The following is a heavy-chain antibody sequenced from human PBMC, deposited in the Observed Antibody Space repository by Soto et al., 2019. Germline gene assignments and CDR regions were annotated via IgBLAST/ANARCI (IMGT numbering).Heavy chain of an antibody. J-gene: IGHJ6*02. V-gene: IGHV5-51*01. CDR1: GYSFTSYW. Sequence: ESLKISCKVSGYSFTSYWIGWVRQMPGKGLEWMGIIYPGDSDTRYSPSFQGQVTISAEKSISTAYLQWSSLKASDTAMYHCARKQQPGNYYYYGMDVWGQGTTVTVSS. CDR2: IYPGDSDT. D-gene: IGHD6-13*01. CDR3: ARKQQPGNYYYYGMDV.